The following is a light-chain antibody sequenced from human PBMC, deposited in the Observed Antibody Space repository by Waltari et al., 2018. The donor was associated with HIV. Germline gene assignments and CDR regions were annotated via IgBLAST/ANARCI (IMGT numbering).Light chain of an antibody. Sequence: SYELTQPPSVSVSPGQTARITCSGDALPKKFAYWYQQKPGQAPVLGLYKDSARPSCIPGRFSVSSSERTVTLTVSGVQAEDEADYYCQSANSTSTYWVFGGGTKLTVL. CDR3: QSANSTSTYWV. CDR2: KDS. V-gene: IGLV3-25*03. J-gene: IGLJ3*02. CDR1: ALPKKF.